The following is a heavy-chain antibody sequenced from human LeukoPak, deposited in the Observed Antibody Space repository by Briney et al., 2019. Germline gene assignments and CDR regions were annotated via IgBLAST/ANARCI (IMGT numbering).Heavy chain of an antibody. CDR1: GYTFTTYW. Sequence: GESLKISCKGSGYTFTTYWIGWVRQMPGKGLEWMGIIYPGDSDTRYNPSFQGQVTISADKSISTAYLQWSSLKASDTAMYYCARTAASIPDDAFDIWGQGTMVTVSS. D-gene: IGHD2-2*01. CDR3: ARTAASIPDDAFDI. J-gene: IGHJ3*02. V-gene: IGHV5-51*01. CDR2: IYPGDSDT.